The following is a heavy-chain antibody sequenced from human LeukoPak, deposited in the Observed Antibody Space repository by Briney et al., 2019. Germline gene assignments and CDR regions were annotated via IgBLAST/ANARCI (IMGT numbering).Heavy chain of an antibody. V-gene: IGHV3-23*01. D-gene: IGHD1-14*01. CDR3: ARGGILDWFDP. CDR2: ISGSGGTT. J-gene: IGHJ5*02. Sequence: GGSLRLSCAASGFTFSSYAMSWVRQAPGKGLEWVSMISGSGGTTSFADSVKGRFIISRDNSKNTLYLQMNSLRAEDTAVYYCARGGILDWFDPWGQGTLVTVSS. CDR1: GFTFSSYA.